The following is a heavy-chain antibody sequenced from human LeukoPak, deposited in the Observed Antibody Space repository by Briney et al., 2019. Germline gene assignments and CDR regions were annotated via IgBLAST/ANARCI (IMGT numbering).Heavy chain of an antibody. D-gene: IGHD6-25*01. V-gene: IGHV3-13*01. CDR2: IGTAGDI. CDR1: GFTFSNYD. Sequence: PSGGSLRLSCAASGFTFSNYDMHWVPQATGKGLEWVSGIGTAGDIYYPGSVKGRFTISRENAKNSLYLPMNSLRAGDTAVYYCARDRGRYYMDVWGKGTTVTISS. CDR3: ARDRGRYYMDV. J-gene: IGHJ6*03.